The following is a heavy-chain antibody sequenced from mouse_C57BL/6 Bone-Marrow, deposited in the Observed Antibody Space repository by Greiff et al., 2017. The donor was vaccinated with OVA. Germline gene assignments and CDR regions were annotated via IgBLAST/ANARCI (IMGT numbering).Heavy chain of an antibody. Sequence: EVMLVESGGGLVQPGGSLKLSCAASGFTFSDYGMAWVRQAPRKGPEWVAFISNLAYSIYYADTVTGRFTIARENAKNTLYLEMSSLRSEDTAMYYCARHRYAMDYWGQGTSVTVSS. CDR3: ARHRYAMDY. CDR2: ISNLAYSI. J-gene: IGHJ4*01. V-gene: IGHV5-15*01. CDR1: GFTFSDYG.